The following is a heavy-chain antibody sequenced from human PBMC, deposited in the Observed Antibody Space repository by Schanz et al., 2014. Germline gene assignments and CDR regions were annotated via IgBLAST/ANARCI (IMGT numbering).Heavy chain of an antibody. Sequence: QVQLVQSGGEMKKPGASVKVSCKASGYTFSSYGITWVRQAPGQGLEWMGWINGYNGYTLYAQKFQGRVTMTTDTSTSTSYMELTSLRFDDTAVYYCARDFSAYVGNYFDYWGQGTLVTVSS. CDR1: GYTFSSYG. D-gene: IGHD5-12*01. CDR3: ARDFSAYVGNYFDY. V-gene: IGHV1-18*01. J-gene: IGHJ4*02. CDR2: INGYNGYT.